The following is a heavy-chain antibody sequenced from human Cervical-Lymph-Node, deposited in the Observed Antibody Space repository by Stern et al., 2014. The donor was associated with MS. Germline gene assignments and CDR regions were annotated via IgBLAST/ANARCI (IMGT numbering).Heavy chain of an antibody. CDR3: ASAYSSSHYYFDY. V-gene: IGHV3-33*01. CDR1: GFSFSRYA. Sequence: DQLVESGGGVVQPGRSLRLSCAASGFSFSRYAMHWVRQAPGKGLEWVASIWYDGSNQYYAYAMSGLFTITRDNFKNTLYLQMNSLRAEDTAVYCCASAYSSSHYYFDYWGQGTLVTVSS. CDR2: IWYDGSNQ. D-gene: IGHD6-13*01. J-gene: IGHJ4*02.